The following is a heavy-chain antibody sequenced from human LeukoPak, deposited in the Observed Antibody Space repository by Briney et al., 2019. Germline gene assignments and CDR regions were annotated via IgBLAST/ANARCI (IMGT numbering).Heavy chain of an antibody. V-gene: IGHV4-39*07. CDR1: GGSISSINYY. CDR2: IYHSGST. CDR3: ARDTHCGGDCYESY. Sequence: SETLSLTCTVSGGSISSINYYWGWIRQPPGKGLEWIGYIYHSGSTYYNPSLKSRVTISVDTSKNQFSLKLSSVTAADTAVYYCARDTHCGGDCYESYWGQGTLVTVSS. J-gene: IGHJ4*02. D-gene: IGHD2-21*02.